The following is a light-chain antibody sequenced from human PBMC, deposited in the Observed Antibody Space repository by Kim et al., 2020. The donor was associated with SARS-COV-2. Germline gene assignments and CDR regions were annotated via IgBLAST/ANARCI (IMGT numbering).Light chain of an antibody. CDR2: DAS. CDR3: QQYGQWLLKHT. Sequence: EIVLTQSPATLSVSPGERATLSCRTSQSVSSYLAWYQQKPGQVPRRLIYDASTRATGISASFFGSGSGTNFTLTISSLQSEDFAIYYCQQYGQWLLKHTFGQGTNLEI. V-gene: IGKV3-15*01. J-gene: IGKJ2*01. CDR1: QSVSSY.